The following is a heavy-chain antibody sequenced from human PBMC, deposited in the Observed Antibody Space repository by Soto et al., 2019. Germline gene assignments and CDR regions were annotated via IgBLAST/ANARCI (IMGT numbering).Heavy chain of an antibody. D-gene: IGHD6-6*01. V-gene: IGHV1-69*01. CDR3: VRSYSSSQEVYYYYGMDV. CDR1: GGTFSSYA. CDR2: IIPIFGTA. J-gene: IGHJ6*02. Sequence: QVQLVQSGAEVKKPGSSVKVSCKASGGTFSSYAISWVRQAPGQGLEWMGGIIPIFGTANYAQKFQGRVTITADESTSTAYMELSSLRSEDTAVYYCVRSYSSSQEVYYYYGMDVWGQGTTVTVSS.